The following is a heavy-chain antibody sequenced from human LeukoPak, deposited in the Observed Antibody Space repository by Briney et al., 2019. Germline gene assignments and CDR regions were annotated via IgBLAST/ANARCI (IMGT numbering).Heavy chain of an antibody. V-gene: IGHV1-24*01. J-gene: IGHJ5*02. CDR2: FDPEDGET. D-gene: IGHD2-2*01. CDR1: VYTLTELS. Sequence: GASVKVSCKVSVYTLTELSMHWVRQAPGKGLEWMGGFDPEDGETIYAQKFQGRVTMTEDTSTDTAYMELSSLRSEDTAVYYCATLLHVQIVPQYWFDPWGQGTLVTVSS. CDR3: ATLLHVQIVPQYWFDP.